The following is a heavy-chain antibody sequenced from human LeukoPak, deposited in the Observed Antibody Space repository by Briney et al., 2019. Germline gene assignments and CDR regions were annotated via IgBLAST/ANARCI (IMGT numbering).Heavy chain of an antibody. CDR1: GGSISSISSSSYY. CDR3: ARQGSLRGYSYGYAY. D-gene: IGHD5-18*01. V-gene: IGHV4-39*01. Sequence: SETLSLTCTVSGGSISSISSSSYYWGWIRQPPGKGLEWIGTIYYSGSTYYSPSLKSRVTISVDTSKNQFSLKLSSVTAADTAVYYCARQGSLRGYSYGYAYWGQGTLVTVSS. J-gene: IGHJ4*02. CDR2: IYYSGST.